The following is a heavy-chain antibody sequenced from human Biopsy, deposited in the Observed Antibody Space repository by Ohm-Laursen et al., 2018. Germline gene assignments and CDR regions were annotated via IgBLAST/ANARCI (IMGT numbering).Heavy chain of an antibody. CDR2: INSGSTHI. Sequence: GSLRLSCAASEFTFSTYSMNWVRQAPGKGLEWVSSINSGSTHIYYAASVRGRFAISRDNAENSLCLQMDSLRAEDTAVYYCARGRSGSYQRLDGFDMWGQGTMVTVSS. CDR1: EFTFSTYS. CDR3: ARGRSGSYQRLDGFDM. V-gene: IGHV3-21*01. D-gene: IGHD1-26*01. J-gene: IGHJ3*02.